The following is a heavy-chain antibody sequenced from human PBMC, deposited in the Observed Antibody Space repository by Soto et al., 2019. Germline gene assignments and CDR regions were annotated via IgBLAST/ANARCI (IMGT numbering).Heavy chain of an antibody. J-gene: IGHJ4*02. CDR3: AQEKGGYGDYHFDY. V-gene: IGHV3-23*01. CDR2: ISGSGGST. CDR1: GFTFSSYA. D-gene: IGHD4-17*01. Sequence: GGSLRLACASSGFTFSSYAMSWVRQAPGKGLEWVAAISGSGGSTYYADSVKGRFTISRDHSKNTLYLQMNSLRAEDTAVSYCAQEKGGYGDYHFDYWGQGTLVTVSS.